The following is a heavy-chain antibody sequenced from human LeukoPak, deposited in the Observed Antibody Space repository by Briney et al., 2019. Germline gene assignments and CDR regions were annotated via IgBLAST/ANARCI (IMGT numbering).Heavy chain of an antibody. CDR3: AREGPLLTSGYTASFDS. Sequence: GGSLRLSCAASGFTFRNYWMHWVRQAPGKGLVWLSRINNDGRRTSYADSVKGRFTVSRDSAKNTLYLQMNSLRAEDTAVYYCAREGPLLTSGYTASFDSWGQGTLVTVSS. D-gene: IGHD5-12*01. CDR1: GFTFRNYW. J-gene: IGHJ4*02. V-gene: IGHV3-74*01. CDR2: INNDGRRT.